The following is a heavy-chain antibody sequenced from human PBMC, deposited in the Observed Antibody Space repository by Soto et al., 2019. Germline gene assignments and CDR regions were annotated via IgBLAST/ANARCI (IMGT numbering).Heavy chain of an antibody. CDR1: GLTSGIYD. CDR3: ARGGTGYKQFDY. V-gene: IGHV3-23*01. CDR2: ISTGGVP. Sequence: EGQLLESGGGLIQPGGSLRLSCAASGLTSGIYDISWVRQAPGKGLEWVSVISTGGVPYYAVSVKGRFTISRDISNNTLFLQMSSPSVEDTAVHYGARGGTGYKQFDYWGQGTLVTVSS. J-gene: IGHJ4*02. D-gene: IGHD5-12*01.